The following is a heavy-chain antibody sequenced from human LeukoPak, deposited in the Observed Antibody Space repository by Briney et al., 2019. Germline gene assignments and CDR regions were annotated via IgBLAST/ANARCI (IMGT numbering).Heavy chain of an antibody. J-gene: IGHJ6*03. CDR1: GGSISSSSYY. Sequence: SETLSLTCTVSGGSISSSSYYWGWIRQPPGKGLEWIGSIFYSGSTNYNPSLKSRVTISVDTSKNQFSLKLSSVTAADTAVYYCARDHGTRGYYYMDVWGKGTTVTVSS. V-gene: IGHV4-39*07. D-gene: IGHD1-1*01. CDR3: ARDHGTRGYYYMDV. CDR2: IFYSGST.